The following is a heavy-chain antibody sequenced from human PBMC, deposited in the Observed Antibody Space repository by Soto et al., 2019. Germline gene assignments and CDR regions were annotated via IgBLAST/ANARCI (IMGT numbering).Heavy chain of an antibody. CDR3: ARYRSGYYDY. D-gene: IGHD6-19*01. J-gene: IGHJ4*02. CDR1: GFTVSSNY. CDR2: IYSGGST. Sequence: EVQLVESGGGLVQPGGSLRLSCAASGFTVSSNYMSWVRQAPGKGLEWVSVIYSGGSTYYADSVKGRFTISRHNSKNTLYLHMISLRADDTAVYYCARYRSGYYDYWGQGPLVTVSS. V-gene: IGHV3-53*04.